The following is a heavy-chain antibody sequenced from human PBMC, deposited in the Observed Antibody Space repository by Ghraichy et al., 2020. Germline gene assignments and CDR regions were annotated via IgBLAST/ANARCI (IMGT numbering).Heavy chain of an antibody. CDR3: ARSSRIAAAGIYYYYGMDV. J-gene: IGHJ6*02. CDR2: IKQDGSEK. Sequence: GGSLRLSCAASGFTFSSYWMSWVRQAPGKGLEWVANIKQDGSEKYYVDSVKGRFTISRDNAKNSLYLQMNSLRAEDTAVYYCARSSRIAAAGIYYYYGMDVWGQGTTGTVS. D-gene: IGHD6-13*01. CDR1: GFTFSSYW. V-gene: IGHV3-7*03.